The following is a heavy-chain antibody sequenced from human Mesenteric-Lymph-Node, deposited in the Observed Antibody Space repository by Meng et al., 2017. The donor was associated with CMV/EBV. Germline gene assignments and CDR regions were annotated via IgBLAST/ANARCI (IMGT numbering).Heavy chain of an antibody. J-gene: IGHJ4*02. V-gene: IGHV3-74*01. D-gene: IGHD2-2*03. CDR1: FTFSSFW. CDR3: TRAPDGYCSSTRCQFDY. Sequence: FTFSSFWMHWVRQAPGKGLLWVSHINSDGSTTSYADSVKGRFTISRDNAKNTLYLQMNSLRAEDTAVYYCTRAPDGYCSSTRCQFDYWGQGTLVTVSS. CDR2: INSDGSTT.